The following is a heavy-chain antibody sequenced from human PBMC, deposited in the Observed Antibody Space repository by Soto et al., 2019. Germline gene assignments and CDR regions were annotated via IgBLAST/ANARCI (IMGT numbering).Heavy chain of an antibody. V-gene: IGHV5-51*01. D-gene: IGHD1-1*01. J-gene: IGHJ4*02. CDR3: ARTVGPGLTGYFDY. CDR2: IYPSDSDT. CDR1: GYSFSTYW. Sequence: GESLKISCKASGYSFSTYWIAWVRQMPGKGLEWMGIIYPSDSDTRYSPSFKGHVTISVDTSKNQFSLKLSSVTAADTAVYYCARTVGPGLTGYFDYWGQGTLVTVSS.